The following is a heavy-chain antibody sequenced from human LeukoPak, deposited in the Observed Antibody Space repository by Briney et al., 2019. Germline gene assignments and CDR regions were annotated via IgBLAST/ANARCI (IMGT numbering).Heavy chain of an antibody. CDR1: GFAFSRYA. Sequence: PGGSLRLSCEASGFAFSRYAMSWVRHPPGRGLEWVSSVSGSGESTFYAASVKRRFTISRDNSKNTVYLQMNSLRAEDTAPYYCVKDLGDDYENAFDFWGQGTLVTVS. J-gene: IGHJ3*01. D-gene: IGHD4-17*01. CDR2: VSGSGEST. CDR3: VKDLGDDYENAFDF. V-gene: IGHV3-23*01.